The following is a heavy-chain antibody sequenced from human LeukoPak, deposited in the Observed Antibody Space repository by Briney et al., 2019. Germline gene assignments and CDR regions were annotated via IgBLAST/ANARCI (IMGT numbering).Heavy chain of an antibody. V-gene: IGHV3-21*01. CDR3: AKDRRLGYCSGGSCYPPN. CDR2: ISSSSSYI. J-gene: IGHJ4*02. D-gene: IGHD2-15*01. CDR1: GFTFSDYY. Sequence: GGSLRLSCAASGFTFSDYYMNWVRQAPGKGLEWVSSISSSSSYIYYADSVKGRFTISRDNAKNSLYLQMNSLRAEDTAVYYCAKDRRLGYCSGGSCYPPNWGQGTLVTVSS.